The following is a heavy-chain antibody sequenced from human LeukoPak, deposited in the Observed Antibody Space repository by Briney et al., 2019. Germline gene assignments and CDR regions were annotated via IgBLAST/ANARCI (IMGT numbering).Heavy chain of an antibody. V-gene: IGHV3-74*01. J-gene: IGHJ4*02. CDR1: GFTFSSYW. D-gene: IGHD4/OR15-4a*01. Sequence: PGGTLRLSCAASGFTFSSYWMHWVRQAPGKGLVWVSRINSDGSRTSYADSVKGRFTISRDNAKNTLYLQMNSLRAEDTAVYYCARAPYGGYSDYWGQGTLVTVSS. CDR3: ARAPYGGYSDY. CDR2: INSDGSRT.